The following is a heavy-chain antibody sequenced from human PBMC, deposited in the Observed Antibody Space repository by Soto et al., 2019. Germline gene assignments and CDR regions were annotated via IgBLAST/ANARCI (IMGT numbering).Heavy chain of an antibody. CDR2: ISSNGGST. Sequence: EVQLVESGGGLVQPGGSLRLSCSDSGFTFSSYAMHWVRQAPGKGLEYVSAISSNGGSTYYADSVKGRFTISRDNSKNTLYLQMSSLRAEDTAVYYCVKGAYIVVVVAATNYFDYWGQGTLVTVSS. CDR3: VKGAYIVVVVAATNYFDY. CDR1: GFTFSSYA. V-gene: IGHV3-64D*06. J-gene: IGHJ4*02. D-gene: IGHD2-15*01.